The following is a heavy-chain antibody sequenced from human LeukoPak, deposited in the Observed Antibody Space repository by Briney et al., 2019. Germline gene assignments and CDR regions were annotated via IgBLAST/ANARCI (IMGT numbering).Heavy chain of an antibody. V-gene: IGHV1-18*01. D-gene: IGHD2-2*01. J-gene: IGHJ2*01. CDR2: SSAYNGNT. CDR3: ARSGYCSSTSCPRYFDL. Sequence: ASVTVSFTSSGYTFTCYGISWVRQAPGQGREWMGWSSAYNGNTNYAQKLQGRVTMTTDTSTSTAYMELRSLRSDDTAVYYCARSGYCSSTSCPRYFDLWGRGTLVTVSS. CDR1: GYTFTCYG.